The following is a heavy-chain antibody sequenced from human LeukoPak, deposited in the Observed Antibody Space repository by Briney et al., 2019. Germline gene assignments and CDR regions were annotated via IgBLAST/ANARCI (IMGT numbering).Heavy chain of an antibody. CDR3: ARDSGGSNDY. J-gene: IGHJ4*02. Sequence: SETLSLTCAVSGGSISSYYWSWIRQPPGKGLEWIGYIYYSGSTNYNPSLKSRVTISVDASKNQFSLKLSSVTAADPAVYYGARDSGGSNDYWGQGTLVTVSS. V-gene: IGHV4-59*01. CDR1: GGSISSYY. CDR2: IYYSGST. D-gene: IGHD6-13*01.